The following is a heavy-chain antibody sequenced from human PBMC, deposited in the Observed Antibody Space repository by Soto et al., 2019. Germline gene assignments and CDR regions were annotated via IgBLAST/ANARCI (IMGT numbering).Heavy chain of an antibody. CDR2: INPNSGGT. J-gene: IGHJ6*03. CDR1: GYTFSDYY. CDR3: ARESGGATATLDYYYFYMDV. Sequence: ASVKVSCKASGYTFSDYYIHWIRQAPGQGLEWMGWINPNSGGTKYAHKFQGWVTMTRDTSIKTAYMELSRLTSDDTAVYYCARESGGATATLDYYYFYMDVWGKGTTVTVSS. V-gene: IGHV1-2*04. D-gene: IGHD5-12*01.